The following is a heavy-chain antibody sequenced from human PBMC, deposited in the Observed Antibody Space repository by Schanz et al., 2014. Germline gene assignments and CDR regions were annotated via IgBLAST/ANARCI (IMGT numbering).Heavy chain of an antibody. D-gene: IGHD2-21*01. Sequence: QVHLVESGGGVVQPGGSLRLSCAASGFNFSTYALHWVRQAPGKGLEWVAVISYDGINKYYADSVKGRFTISRGNSKNTLYLEMNSLRPDDTAVYYCARGRSLGWCDYWGQGTLVTVSS. J-gene: IGHJ4*02. CDR3: ARGRSLGWCDY. CDR2: ISYDGINK. CDR1: GFNFSTYA. V-gene: IGHV3-30*04.